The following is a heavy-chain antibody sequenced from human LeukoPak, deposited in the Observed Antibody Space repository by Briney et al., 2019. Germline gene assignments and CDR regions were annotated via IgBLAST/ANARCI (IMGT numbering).Heavy chain of an antibody. J-gene: IGHJ5*02. CDR3: ARDPAYGDYSSSWYAVAHPTNWFDP. CDR2: MNPNSGNT. D-gene: IGHD6-13*01. V-gene: IGHV1-8*03. CDR1: GYTFTSYD. Sequence: ASVKVSCKASGYTFTSYDINWVRQATGQGLEWMGWMNPNSGNTGYAQKFQGRVTITRNTSISTAYMELSSLRSEDTAVYYCARDPAYGDYSSSWYAVAHPTNWFDPWGQGTLVTVSS.